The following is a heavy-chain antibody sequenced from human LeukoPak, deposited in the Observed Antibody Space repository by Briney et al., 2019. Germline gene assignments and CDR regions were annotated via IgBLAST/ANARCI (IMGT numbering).Heavy chain of an antibody. CDR2: IKSKADGGTT. CDR3: TTVNPDSSGYYRRYYYYGMDV. D-gene: IGHD3-22*01. CDR1: GFTFSNAW. Sequence: GGSLRLSCAASGFTFSNAWMSWVRQAPGKGLEWVGRIKSKADGGTTDYAAPVKGRFTISRDDSKNTLYLQMNSLKTEDTAVYYCTTVNPDSSGYYRRYYYYGMDVWGQGTTVTVSS. J-gene: IGHJ6*02. V-gene: IGHV3-15*01.